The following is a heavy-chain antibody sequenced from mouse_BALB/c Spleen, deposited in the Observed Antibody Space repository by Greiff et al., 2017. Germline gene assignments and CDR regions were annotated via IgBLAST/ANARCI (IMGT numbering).Heavy chain of an antibody. V-gene: IGHV5-6*01. CDR3: ARPHYYGYGFDD. Sequence: EVHLVESGGDLVKPGGSLKLSCAASGFTFSSYGMSWVRQTPDKRLEWVATISSGGSYTYYPDSVKGRFTISRDNAKNTLYLQMSSLKSEDTAMYYCARPHYYGYGFDDWGQGTTLTVSS. CDR1: GFTFSSYG. CDR2: ISSGGSYT. J-gene: IGHJ2*01. D-gene: IGHD1-2*01.